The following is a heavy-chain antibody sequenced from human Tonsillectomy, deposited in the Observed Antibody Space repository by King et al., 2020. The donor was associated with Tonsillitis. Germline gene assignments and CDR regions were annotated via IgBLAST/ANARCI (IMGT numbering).Heavy chain of an antibody. J-gene: IGHJ4*02. V-gene: IGHV3-23*01. Sequence: VQSGGSLRLSCAASGFTFSSYAMSWVRQASVQGLELVSAISGIGGSTYYADSVKGRFTISRDNSKNTLYLQMNSLRAEDTAVYYCAGEGDPRYWGQGTLVTVSS. CDR2: ISGIGGST. D-gene: IGHD3-10*01. CDR3: AGEGDPRY. CDR1: GFTFSSYA.